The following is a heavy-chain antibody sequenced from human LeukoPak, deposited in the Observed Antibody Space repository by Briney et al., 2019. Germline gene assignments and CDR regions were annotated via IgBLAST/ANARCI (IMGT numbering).Heavy chain of an antibody. CDR3: ARDGYKNYYDSSGYSPFDY. CDR2: IIPIFGTA. CDR1: GGTFSSYA. J-gene: IGHJ4*02. Sequence: GASVKVSCKASGGTFSSYAISWVRQAPGQGLEWMGGIIPIFGTANYAQKFQGRVTITTDESTTTAHMELSSLRSEDTAVYYCARDGYKNYYDSSGYSPFDYWGQGTLVTVSS. D-gene: IGHD3-22*01. V-gene: IGHV1-69*05.